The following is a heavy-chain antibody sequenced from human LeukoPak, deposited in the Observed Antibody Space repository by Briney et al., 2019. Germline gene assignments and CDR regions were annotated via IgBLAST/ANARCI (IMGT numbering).Heavy chain of an antibody. CDR1: GGSISGYY. CDR2: IYHSGST. D-gene: IGHD3-10*01. V-gene: IGHV4-34*01. J-gene: IGHJ4*02. CDR3: ARSDYGSGHYYWSLDY. Sequence: SETLSLTCAVYGGSISGYYWSGMRQPPGKGVEWIAEIYHSGSTNYNPSLKSRVTISIDTYKHQFPLTLSSVTAADTGVYYCARSDYGSGHYYWSLDYWGQGTLVTVPS.